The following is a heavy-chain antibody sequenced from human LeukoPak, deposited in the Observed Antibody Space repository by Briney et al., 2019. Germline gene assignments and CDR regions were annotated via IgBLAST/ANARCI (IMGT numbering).Heavy chain of an antibody. Sequence: PGRSLRLSCAASGFTFSSYAMHWVRQAPGKGLEWVAVISYDGSNKYYADSVKGRFTISRDNSKNTLYLQMNSLRAEDTAVYYCARALYYYDSSGSPDYWGQGTLVTVSS. J-gene: IGHJ4*02. CDR1: GFTFSSYA. V-gene: IGHV3-30*04. CDR3: ARALYYYDSSGSPDY. D-gene: IGHD3-22*01. CDR2: ISYDGSNK.